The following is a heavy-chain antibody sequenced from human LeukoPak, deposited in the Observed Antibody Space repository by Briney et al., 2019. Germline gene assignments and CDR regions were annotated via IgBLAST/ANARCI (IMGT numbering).Heavy chain of an antibody. Sequence: SETLSLTCTVSGGSISGYYWSWIRQPPGKGLEWIGYIYYSGITNYNPSLKSRITISVDTSKNQFSLKLSSVTAADTAVYYCARGRDGYNYGSDYWGQGTLVTVSS. CDR2: IYYSGIT. J-gene: IGHJ4*02. CDR3: ARGRDGYNYGSDY. CDR1: GGSISGYY. D-gene: IGHD5-24*01. V-gene: IGHV4-59*01.